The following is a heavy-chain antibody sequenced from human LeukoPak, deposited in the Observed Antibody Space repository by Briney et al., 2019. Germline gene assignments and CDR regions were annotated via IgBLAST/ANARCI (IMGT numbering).Heavy chain of an antibody. CDR1: GGTFSSYA. V-gene: IGHV1-69*06. CDR2: IIPIFGTA. Sequence: GASVKVSCKASGGTFSSYAISWVRQAPGQGLEWMGGIIPIFGTANYAQKFQGRVTITADKSTSTAYMELSSLRSEDTAVYYCARGPGITMVRGPSELYYFDYWGQGTLVTVSS. J-gene: IGHJ4*02. D-gene: IGHD3-10*01. CDR3: ARGPGITMVRGPSELYYFDY.